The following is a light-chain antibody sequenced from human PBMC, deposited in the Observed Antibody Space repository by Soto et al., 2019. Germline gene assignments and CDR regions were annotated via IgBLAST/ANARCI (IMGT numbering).Light chain of an antibody. J-gene: IGLJ3*02. CDR3: VLYMGSGIWV. CDR2: DVR. CDR1: SSDVGANNY. V-gene: IGLV2-14*03. Sequence: QSVLTQPASVSGSPGQSITISCTGTSSDVGANNYVSWYQQHPGKAPELVIYDVRNRPSGVSDRFSGSILGNKAALTITGAQADDESDYYCVLYMGSGIWVFGGGTKVTVL.